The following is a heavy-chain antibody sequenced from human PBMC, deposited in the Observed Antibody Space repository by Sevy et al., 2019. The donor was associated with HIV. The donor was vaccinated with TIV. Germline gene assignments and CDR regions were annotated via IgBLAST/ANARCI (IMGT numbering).Heavy chain of an antibody. CDR2: ISYDGSNK. Sequence: GGSLRLSCAASGFTFSSYAMHWVRQAPGKGLEWVAVISYDGSNKYYADSVKGRFTISTDNSKNTLYLQMNSLRAEDTAVYYCARRREGPFDYWGQGTLVTVSS. D-gene: IGHD1-26*01. J-gene: IGHJ4*02. CDR3: ARRREGPFDY. V-gene: IGHV3-30*04. CDR1: GFTFSSYA.